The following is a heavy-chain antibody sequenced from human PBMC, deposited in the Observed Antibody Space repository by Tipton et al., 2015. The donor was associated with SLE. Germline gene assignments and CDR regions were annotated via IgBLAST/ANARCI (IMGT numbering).Heavy chain of an antibody. V-gene: IGHV4-59*11. CDR1: GGSISSHY. Sequence: TLSLTCTVSGGSISSHYWSWIRQPPGKGLEWIGYIYYSGSISYNPSLKSRVTISVDTSKNQFSLKLSSVTAADTAVYYCARDYIVVVPAYFDYWGQGTLVTVSS. J-gene: IGHJ4*02. CDR2: IYYSGSI. D-gene: IGHD2-2*01. CDR3: ARDYIVVVPAYFDY.